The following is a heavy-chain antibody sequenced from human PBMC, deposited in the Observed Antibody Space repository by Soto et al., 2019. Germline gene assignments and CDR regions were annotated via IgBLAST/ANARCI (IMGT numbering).Heavy chain of an antibody. CDR2: IFFTGTT. CDR3: ARHDYGDGFSY. CDR1: GDSISSSTYY. D-gene: IGHD4-17*01. V-gene: IGHV4-39*01. J-gene: IGHJ4*02. Sequence: PSETLSLTCTVSGDSISSSTYYWGWIRRPPGKGLEWIATIFFTGTTHYNPSLRSRVTISLDTSRNQFSLTVRSVTAADTAAYYCARHDYGDGFSYWGQGSQVTVSS.